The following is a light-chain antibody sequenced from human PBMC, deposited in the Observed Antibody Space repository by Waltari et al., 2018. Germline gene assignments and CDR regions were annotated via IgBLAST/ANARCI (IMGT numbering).Light chain of an antibody. CDR1: ESIATN. CDR3: QQYNNWPPST. V-gene: IGKV3-15*01. CDR2: HAT. J-gene: IGKJ1*01. Sequence: EILLTQSPDTLSVSPGERVTLSCRASESIATNLAWYQQRPGQAPRLLIFHATSRATDIPAKFSGSGSGTEFTRTISSLQAEDFAVYYCQQYNNWPPSTYGQGTKVEVK.